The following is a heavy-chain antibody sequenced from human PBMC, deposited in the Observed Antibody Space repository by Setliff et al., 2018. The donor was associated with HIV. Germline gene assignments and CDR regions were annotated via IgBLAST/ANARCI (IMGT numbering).Heavy chain of an antibody. Sequence: GSLRLSCAASGFTFSSYSMNWVRQAPGKGLEWVSSISSSSSYIKYADSVKGRFTIPRDNAKNSLYLQMNSLRAEDTAVYYCARDIYDTSGYYYAFDIWGQGTMVTVSS. CDR1: GFTFSSYS. V-gene: IGHV3-21*01. CDR2: ISSSSSYI. D-gene: IGHD3-22*01. J-gene: IGHJ3*02. CDR3: ARDIYDTSGYYYAFDI.